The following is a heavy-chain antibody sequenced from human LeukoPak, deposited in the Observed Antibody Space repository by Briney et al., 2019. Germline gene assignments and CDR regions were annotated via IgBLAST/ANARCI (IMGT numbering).Heavy chain of an antibody. J-gene: IGHJ4*02. CDR1: GFNFNNHW. Sequence: GGSLTLSCAASGFNFNNHWMAWVRQAPGKGLEWVTNIKPDGRGQNYVDSVKGRFTISRDNAKNSLYLQMNSLRAEDTAVYYCAKDFKPQYDFWSGYSPYYFDYWGQGTLVTVSS. D-gene: IGHD3-3*01. CDR3: AKDFKPQYDFWSGYSPYYFDY. CDR2: IKPDGRGQ. V-gene: IGHV3-7*03.